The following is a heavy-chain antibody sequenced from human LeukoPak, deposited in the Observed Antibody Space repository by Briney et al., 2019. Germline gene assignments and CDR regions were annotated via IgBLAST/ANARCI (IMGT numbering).Heavy chain of an antibody. CDR3: ARDDTSAHFFDS. D-gene: IGHD3-10*01. CDR2: ISTDSSHM. CDR1: GFTVKIYS. Sequence: GGSQRLSCAASGFTVKIYSMNWVRQAPGKGLEWVSSISTDSSHMYYADSVKGRFTVSRDNAKNSLYLQMNTLRAEDTAVYYCARDDTSAHFFDSWGQGTLVTVSS. V-gene: IGHV3-21*06. J-gene: IGHJ4*02.